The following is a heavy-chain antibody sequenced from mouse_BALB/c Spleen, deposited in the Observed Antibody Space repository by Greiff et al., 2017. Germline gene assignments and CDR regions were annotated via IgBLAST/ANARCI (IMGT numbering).Heavy chain of an antibody. CDR1: GYTFTSYW. V-gene: IGHV1-5*01. Sequence: VQLQQSGTVLARPGASVKMSCKASGYTFTSYWMHWVKQRPGQGLEWIGAIYPGNSDTSYNQKFKGKVKLTAVTSTSTAYMELSSLTNEDSAIYYCTRGYMGYWGQGTSVTVSS. D-gene: IGHD1-2*01. J-gene: IGHJ4*01. CDR2: IYPGNSDT. CDR3: TRGYMGY.